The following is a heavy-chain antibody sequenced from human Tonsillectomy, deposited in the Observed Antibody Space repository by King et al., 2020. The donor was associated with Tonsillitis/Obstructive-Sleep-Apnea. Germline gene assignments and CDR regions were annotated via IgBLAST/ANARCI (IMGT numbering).Heavy chain of an antibody. CDR2: VYYSGST. CDR3: AGLLRSGSYYFDY. J-gene: IGHJ4*02. CDR1: GGSISSSSYY. D-gene: IGHD1-26*01. Sequence: QVQLQESGPGLVKPSETLSLTCTVSGGSISSSSYYWGWIRQPPGKGLEWIGSVYYSGSTYYNPSLRSRVTVSVETYKNQFSLKLSSVTAADTAVYYCAGLLRSGSYYFDYWGQGTLVTVSS. V-gene: IGHV4-39*01.